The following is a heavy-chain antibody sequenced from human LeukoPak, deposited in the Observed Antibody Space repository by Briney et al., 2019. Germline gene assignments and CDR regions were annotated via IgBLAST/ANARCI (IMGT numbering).Heavy chain of an antibody. CDR2: IWYDGSNK. CDR3: ARATGTTPSSFYYYGMDV. V-gene: IGHV3-33*01. CDR1: GFTFSSYG. D-gene: IGHD1-1*01. Sequence: GGSLRLSCAASGFTFSSYGMHWVRQAPGKGLEWVAVIWYDGSNKYYADSVKGRFTISRDNSKNTLYLQMNSLRAEDTAVYYCARATGTTPSSFYYYGMDVRGQGTTVTVSS. J-gene: IGHJ6*02.